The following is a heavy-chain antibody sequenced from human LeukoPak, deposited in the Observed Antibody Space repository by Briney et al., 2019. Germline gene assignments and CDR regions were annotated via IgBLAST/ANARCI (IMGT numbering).Heavy chain of an antibody. J-gene: IGHJ5*02. Sequence: GGSLRLSCAASGFTFSSYEMNWVRQAPGKGLEWVSYISSSGSTIYYADSVKGRFTISRDNAKNSLFLQMNSLRAEDTAVYYCARDNSVGDIAWWFDPWGQGTLVTVSS. CDR3: ARDNSVGDIAWWFDP. CDR1: GFTFSSYE. V-gene: IGHV3-48*03. CDR2: ISSSGSTI. D-gene: IGHD3-16*02.